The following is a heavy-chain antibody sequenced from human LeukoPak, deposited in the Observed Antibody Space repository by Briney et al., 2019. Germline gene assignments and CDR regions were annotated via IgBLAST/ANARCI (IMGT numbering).Heavy chain of an antibody. D-gene: IGHD6-13*01. V-gene: IGHV1-69*04. CDR1: GGTFSSYA. Sequence: SVKVSCKASGGTFSSYAISWVRQAPGQGLEWTGRIIPILGIANYAQKFQGRVTITADKSTSTAYMELSSLRSEDTAVYYCVRSGSSWWGYYFDYWGQGTLVTVSS. J-gene: IGHJ4*02. CDR3: VRSGSSWWGYYFDY. CDR2: IIPILGIA.